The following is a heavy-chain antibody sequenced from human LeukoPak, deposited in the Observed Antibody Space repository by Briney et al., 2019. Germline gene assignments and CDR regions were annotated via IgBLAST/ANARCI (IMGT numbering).Heavy chain of an antibody. CDR1: GFTLSDYY. CDR2: INHSGST. CDR3: ARQVRRAMIVVVSSAFDY. J-gene: IGHJ4*02. Sequence: GSLRLSCAASGFTLSDYYMSWIRQPPGKGLEWIGEINHSGSTNYNPSLKSRVTISVDTSKNQFSLKLSSVTAADTAVYYCARQVRRAMIVVVSSAFDYWGQGTLVTVTS. D-gene: IGHD3-22*01. V-gene: IGHV4-34*01.